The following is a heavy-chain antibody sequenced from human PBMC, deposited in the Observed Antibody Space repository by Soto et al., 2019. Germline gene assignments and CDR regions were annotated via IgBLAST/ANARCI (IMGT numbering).Heavy chain of an antibody. CDR1: GFTFSSYW. CDR3: ADSGSYTDV. CDR2: IKEDGSET. D-gene: IGHD5-12*01. J-gene: IGHJ6*03. V-gene: IGHV3-7*01. Sequence: EVQLVESGGGLVQPGGSLRLSCAASGFTFSSYWRTWVRQAPGKGLEWVANIKEDGSETYYVDSVKGRFTISRDNAKNSVYLQMNSLSADDTAVYYCADSGSYTDVWGKGNTVTVSS.